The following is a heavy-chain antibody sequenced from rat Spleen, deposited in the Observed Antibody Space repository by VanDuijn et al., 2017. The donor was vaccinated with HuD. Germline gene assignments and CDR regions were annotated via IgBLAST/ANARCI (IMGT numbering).Heavy chain of an antibody. D-gene: IGHD1-9*01. V-gene: IGHV2S12*01. J-gene: IGHJ2*01. CDR3: AREGMGTTTDY. CDR2: ISSGGDT. Sequence: QVQLKESGPGLVQPSQTLSLTCTVSGFSLDSNGVSWVRQPPGKGLEWIAAISSGGDTYYSSAHKSRLSISKDTSKSQVFLKMNSLQTEDTATYYCAREGMGTTTDYWGQGVMVTVSS. CDR1: GFSLDSNG.